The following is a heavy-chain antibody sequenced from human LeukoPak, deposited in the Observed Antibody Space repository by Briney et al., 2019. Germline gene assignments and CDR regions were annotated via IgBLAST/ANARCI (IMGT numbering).Heavy chain of an antibody. D-gene: IGHD2-21*02. V-gene: IGHV3-74*01. CDR2: IRSDGTST. J-gene: IGHJ1*01. CDR1: GFTVSRNY. Sequence: PGGSLRLSCAASGFTVSRNYMTWVRQAPGKGLVWVSRIRSDGTSTSNADSVKGRFSISRDNAKNTLYLQMSSLRAEDTAVYYCARGGDRVKYYAEYFQYWGQGTLVTVSS. CDR3: ARGGDRVKYYAEYFQY.